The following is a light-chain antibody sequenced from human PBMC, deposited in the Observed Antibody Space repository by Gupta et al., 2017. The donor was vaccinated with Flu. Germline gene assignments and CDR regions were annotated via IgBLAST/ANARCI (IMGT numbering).Light chain of an antibody. Sequence: QSVLTQPPSVSVAPGQRVTVSCTGSSSNIGTHFDVHWYQHLPGTAPKLLIFGNNNRPSGVPDRFSGSKSGTSASLVITGLQTEDEAEYYCQSYDNGLSGWVFGGGTKVTVL. CDR2: GNN. V-gene: IGLV1-40*01. CDR3: QSYDNGLSGWV. J-gene: IGLJ3*02. CDR1: SSNIGTHFD.